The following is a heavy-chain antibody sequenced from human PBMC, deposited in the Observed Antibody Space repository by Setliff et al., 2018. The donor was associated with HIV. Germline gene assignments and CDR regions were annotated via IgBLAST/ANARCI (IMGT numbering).Heavy chain of an antibody. CDR3: ASWGGSPDGYFYYYMDV. V-gene: IGHV1-2*06. J-gene: IGHJ6*03. Sequence: ASVKVSCKASGYTFTGYYMHWVRQAPGHRLEWMGRINPKSGGTNYAQKFQGRVTMTRDTSINTVYMELSRLRSDDTAVYYCASWGGSPDGYFYYYMDVWGKGTTVTV. CDR1: GYTFTGYY. CDR2: INPKSGGT. D-gene: IGHD1-26*01.